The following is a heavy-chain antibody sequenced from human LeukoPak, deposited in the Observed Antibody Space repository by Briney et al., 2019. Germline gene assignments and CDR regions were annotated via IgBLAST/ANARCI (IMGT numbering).Heavy chain of an antibody. Sequence: GGSLRLSCAASGFSFSSYCMSWVRQAPGKGLEWVADIKQDGSEKYYVDAVKGRFTISRDNAKNSLYLQMNSLRAEDTAVYYCARARFSGSYPYYFDYWGQGTLVTVSS. CDR1: GFSFSSYC. CDR2: IKQDGSEK. D-gene: IGHD1-26*01. CDR3: ARARFSGSYPYYFDY. V-gene: IGHV3-7*01. J-gene: IGHJ4*02.